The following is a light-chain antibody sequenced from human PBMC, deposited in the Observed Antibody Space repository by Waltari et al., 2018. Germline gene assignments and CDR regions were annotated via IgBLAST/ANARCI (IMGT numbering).Light chain of an antibody. CDR3: QQDLNTPPT. Sequence: DIVMTKSPASLPASLGERATINCRSSQRVLYSSNRQNYLAWYQQKPGQPPKLLIYWASTRESGVPDRFSGSGSGTDFTLTISSVEAEDVAVYYCQQDLNTPPTFGQGTRLETK. V-gene: IGKV4-1*01. J-gene: IGKJ2*01. CDR2: WAS. CDR1: QRVLYSSNRQNY.